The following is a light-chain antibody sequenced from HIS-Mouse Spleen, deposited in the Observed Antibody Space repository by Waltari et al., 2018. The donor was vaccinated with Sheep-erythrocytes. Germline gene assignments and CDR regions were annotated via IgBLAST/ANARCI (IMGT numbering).Light chain of an antibody. CDR1: SSDVGGYNY. CDR3: CSYAGSYNHV. CDR2: DVS. Sequence: QSALTQPRSVSGSPGQSVTISCTGTSSDVGGYNYVSWSQQYPGKAPKLMIYDVSKRPSGVPDRFSGSKSGNTASLTISGLQAEDEADYYCCSYAGSYNHVFATGTKVTVL. V-gene: IGLV2-11*01. J-gene: IGLJ1*01.